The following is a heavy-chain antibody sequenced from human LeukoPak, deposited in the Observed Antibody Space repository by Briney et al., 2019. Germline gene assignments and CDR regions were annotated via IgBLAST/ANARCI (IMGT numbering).Heavy chain of an antibody. CDR2: ISDTGNT. V-gene: IGHV3-23*01. CDR3: AKEAYYDSSGYIDY. D-gene: IGHD3-22*01. CDR1: GFTLSSYA. Sequence: GGSLRLSCAASGFTLSSYAMSWVRQAPGKGLEWVSAISDTGNTYHADSVKGRFTISRDSSKNTLFLQMNRLRPEDAAVYYCAKEAYYDSSGYIDYWGQGTLVTVSS. J-gene: IGHJ4*02.